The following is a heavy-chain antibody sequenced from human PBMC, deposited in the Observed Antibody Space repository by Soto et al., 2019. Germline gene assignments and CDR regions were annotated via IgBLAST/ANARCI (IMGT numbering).Heavy chain of an antibody. CDR2: INPSGGST. CDR1: GYTLTSYY. Sequence: ASVKVSCKASGYTLTSYYMHWVRQAPGQGLEWMGIINPSGGSTSYAQKFQGRVTMTRDTSTSTVYMELSSLRSEDTAVYYCARESHETEFDYWGQGXLVTVPS. J-gene: IGHJ4*02. V-gene: IGHV1-46*01. CDR3: ARESHETEFDY.